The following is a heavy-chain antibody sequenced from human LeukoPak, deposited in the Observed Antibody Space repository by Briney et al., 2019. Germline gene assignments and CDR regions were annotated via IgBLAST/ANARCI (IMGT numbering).Heavy chain of an antibody. CDR1: GGSISSYY. CDR3: ARGKEVITMLRGLKPGYYFAY. D-gene: IGHD3-10*01. J-gene: IGHJ4*02. V-gene: IGHV4-4*07. CDR2: IYTSGST. Sequence: PSETLSLTCTVSGGSISSYYWSWIRQPAGKGLEWIGRIYTSGSTNYNPSLKSRVTMSVDTSKNQFSLKLSSVTAADTAVYYCARGKEVITMLRGLKPGYYFAYWGKGTLVTVSS.